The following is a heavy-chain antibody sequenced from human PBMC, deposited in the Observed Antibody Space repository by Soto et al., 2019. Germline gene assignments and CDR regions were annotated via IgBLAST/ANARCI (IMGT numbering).Heavy chain of an antibody. J-gene: IGHJ4*02. CDR3: ARTRPKYYDILTGPFDY. CDR2: IYSGGST. CDR1: GFAFSTNW. Sequence: GGSLRLSCAGSGFAFSTNWTSWVCKAPGKGLEWVSVIYSGGSTYYADSVKGRFTISRDNSKNTLYLQMNSLRAEDTAVYYCARTRPKYYDILTGPFDYWGQGTLVTVSS. V-gene: IGHV3-53*01. D-gene: IGHD3-9*01.